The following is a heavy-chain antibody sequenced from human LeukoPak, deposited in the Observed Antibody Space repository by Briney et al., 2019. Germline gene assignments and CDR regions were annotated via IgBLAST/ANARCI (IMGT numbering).Heavy chain of an antibody. J-gene: IGHJ3*02. CDR3: ARIGTMVRHAFDI. CDR1: GYSFTSYW. V-gene: IGHV5-51*01. Sequence: GESLNISCQGSGYSFTSYWIGWVRQTPGKGLEWMGIIYPGDSDTRYIPSFQGQVTISADKSISTAYLQWSSLKASDTAMYYCARIGTMVRHAFDIWGQGTMVTVSS. CDR2: IYPGDSDT. D-gene: IGHD3-10*01.